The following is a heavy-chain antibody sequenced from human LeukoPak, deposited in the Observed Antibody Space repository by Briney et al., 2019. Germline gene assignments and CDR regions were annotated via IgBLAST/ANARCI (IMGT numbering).Heavy chain of an antibody. CDR3: ARDPSGPYDSSGRAEYYFDY. CDR2: ISSSSSYI. V-gene: IGHV3-21*01. J-gene: IGHJ4*02. D-gene: IGHD3-22*01. Sequence: GGSLRLSCAASGFSFSSHSMHWVRQAPAKGLEWVSSISSSSSYIYYADSVKGRFTISRDNAKNSLYLQMNSLRAEDTAVYYCARDPSGPYDSSGRAEYYFDYWGQGTLVTVSS. CDR1: GFSFSSHS.